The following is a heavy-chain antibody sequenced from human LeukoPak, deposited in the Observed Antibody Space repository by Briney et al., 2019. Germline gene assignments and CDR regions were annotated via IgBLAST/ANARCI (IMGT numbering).Heavy chain of an antibody. CDR3: ARDYILDYYDSSGYYPYYYGMDV. J-gene: IGHJ6*02. D-gene: IGHD3-22*01. CDR2: IWYDGGNK. CDR1: GFTFSSYG. Sequence: PGGSLRLSCAASGFTFSSYGMHWVRQAPGKGLEWVAVIWYDGGNKYYADPVKGRFTISRDNSKNTLYLQMNSLRAEDTAVYYCARDYILDYYDSSGYYPYYYGMDVWGQGTTVTVSS. V-gene: IGHV3-33*01.